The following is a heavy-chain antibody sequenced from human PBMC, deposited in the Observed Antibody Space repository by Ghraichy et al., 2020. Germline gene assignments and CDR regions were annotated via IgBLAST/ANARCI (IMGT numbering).Heavy chain of an antibody. V-gene: IGHV3-48*02. CDR2: VTSKSETI. CDR3: ASDIALYDSSGYFHGMDV. CDR1: GFTFSDFA. D-gene: IGHD3-22*01. J-gene: IGHJ6*02. Sequence: GALRLSCTGSGFTFSDFAMNWVRQAPGKGLEWIAFVTSKSETIDYADSVRGRFTISRNNAKNSVYLEVNSLRDDDTALYYCASDIALYDSSGYFHGMDVWGQGTAVIVSS.